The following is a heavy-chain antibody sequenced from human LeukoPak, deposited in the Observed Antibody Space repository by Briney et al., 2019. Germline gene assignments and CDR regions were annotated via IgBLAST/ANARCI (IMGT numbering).Heavy chain of an antibody. CDR1: GGSFSGYY. CDR2: ISGGGRST. J-gene: IGHJ4*02. V-gene: IGHV3-23*01. Sequence: ETLSLTCAVYGGSFSGYYWSWVRQAPGKGLEWVSTISGGGRSTDYADSVKGQFTISRDNSKNTLYLQMNSLRAEDTAVYYCARERYFDYWGQGTLVTVSS. CDR3: ARERYFDY.